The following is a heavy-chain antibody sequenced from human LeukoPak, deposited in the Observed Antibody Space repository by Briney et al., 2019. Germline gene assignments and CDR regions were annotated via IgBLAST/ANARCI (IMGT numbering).Heavy chain of an antibody. CDR1: GGSISSSSYY. D-gene: IGHD3-22*01. V-gene: IGHV4-39*06. CDR2: IYYSGST. CDR3: ARAGPAKEVVVTPYYYYGMDV. Sequence: KPSETLSLTCTVSGGSISSSSYYWGWIRQPPGKGLEWIGSIYYSGSTYYNPSLKSRVTISVDTSKNQFPLKLSSVTAADTAVYYCARAGPAKEVVVTPYYYYGMDVWGQGTTITVSS. J-gene: IGHJ6*02.